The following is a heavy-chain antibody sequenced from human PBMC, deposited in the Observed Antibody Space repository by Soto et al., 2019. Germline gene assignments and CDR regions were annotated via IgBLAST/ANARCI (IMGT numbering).Heavy chain of an antibody. CDR1: GFTFSSYA. V-gene: IGHV3-23*01. CDR2: ISGSGGST. D-gene: IGHD5-12*01. J-gene: IGHJ4*02. CDR3: ARWGYSGYDWELDY. Sequence: GGSLRLSCAASGFTFSSYAMSWVRQAPGKGLEWVSAISGSGGSTYYADSVKGRFTISRDNSKNTLYLQMNSLRAEDTAVYYCARWGYSGYDWELDYWGQGTLVTVSS.